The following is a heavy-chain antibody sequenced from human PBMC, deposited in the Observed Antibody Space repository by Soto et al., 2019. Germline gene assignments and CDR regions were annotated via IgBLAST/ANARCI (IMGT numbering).Heavy chain of an antibody. Sequence: QLQLQESGPGLVKPSETLSLTCTVSGGSISSSSYYWGWIRQPPGKGLEWIGSIYYSGSTYYNPSLKSRVTISVDTSKNQFSLKLSSVTAADTAVYYCARDSGYPRRPYRGEFDYWGQGTLVTVSS. CDR1: GGSISSSSYY. CDR2: IYYSGST. D-gene: IGHD3-10*01. V-gene: IGHV4-39*02. J-gene: IGHJ4*02. CDR3: ARDSGYPRRPYRGEFDY.